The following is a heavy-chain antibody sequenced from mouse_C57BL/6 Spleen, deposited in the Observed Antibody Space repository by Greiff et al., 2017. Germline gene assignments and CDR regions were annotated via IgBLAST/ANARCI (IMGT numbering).Heavy chain of an antibody. CDR3: ARWTIVTTGPFDY. CDR2: IDPSDSYT. CDR1: GYTFTSYW. J-gene: IGHJ2*01. D-gene: IGHD2-12*01. V-gene: IGHV1-69*01. Sequence: QVQLQQPGAELVMPGASVKLSCKASGYTFTSYWMHWVKQRPGQGLEWIGEIDPSDSYTNYNQKFEGKSTLTVDKSSSTAYMQLSSLTSEDSAVYYCARWTIVTTGPFDYWGQGTTLTVSS.